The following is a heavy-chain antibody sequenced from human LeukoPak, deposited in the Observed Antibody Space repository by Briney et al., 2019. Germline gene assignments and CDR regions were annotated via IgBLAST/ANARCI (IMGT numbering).Heavy chain of an antibody. V-gene: IGHV2-5*02. CDR1: GFSLSTSGVG. D-gene: IGHD3-22*01. Sequence: SGPTLVKPTQTLTLTSTFSGFSLSTSGVGVGWIRQPPGKALEWLALIYWDDDKRYSPSLKSRLTITKDTSKNQVVLTMTNMDPVDTATYYCAHWYYYDSSGYYSFDDWGQGTLVTVSS. CDR2: IYWDDDK. CDR3: AHWYYYDSSGYYSFDD. J-gene: IGHJ4*02.